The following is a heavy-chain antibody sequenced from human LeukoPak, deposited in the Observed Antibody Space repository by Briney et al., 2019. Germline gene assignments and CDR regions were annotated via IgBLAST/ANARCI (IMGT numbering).Heavy chain of an antibody. V-gene: IGHV3-33*01. Sequence: GGSLRLPCAAPGFTFSSYGMHWSRQAPDKGLEWVALIWYDGSKQYYADSVKGRFTISRDNSTCTLHLQMNSLRAEDTAVFYCARLNGWSRCDTWCVGALVTVSS. J-gene: IGHJ5*02. CDR1: GFTFSSYG. CDR2: IWYDGSKQ. D-gene: IGHD6-19*01. CDR3: ARLNGWSRCDT.